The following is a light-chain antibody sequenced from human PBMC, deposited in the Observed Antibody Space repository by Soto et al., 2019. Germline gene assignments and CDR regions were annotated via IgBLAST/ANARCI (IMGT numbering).Light chain of an antibody. Sequence: DVQMTQSPSSLSASVGDRVTITCRASQDINSRLAWYQQKPGKAPKSLIYVASSLQTGVPLRFSGSASGTVFTLTISSLQPEDSATYYCQQYNIYPLTFGGGTKVEIK. CDR1: QDINSR. CDR2: VAS. V-gene: IGKV1D-16*01. J-gene: IGKJ4*01. CDR3: QQYNIYPLT.